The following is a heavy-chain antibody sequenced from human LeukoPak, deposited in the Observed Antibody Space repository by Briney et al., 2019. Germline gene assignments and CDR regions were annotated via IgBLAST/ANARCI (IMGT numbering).Heavy chain of an antibody. CDR1: GFTFSSYW. D-gene: IGHD6-6*01. CDR2: INSDGSST. V-gene: IGHV3-74*01. J-gene: IGHJ5*02. Sequence: GGSLRLSCAASGFTFSSYWIHWVRQAPGKGLVWVSRINSDGSSTSYADSVKGRFTISRDNAKNTLYLPMNSLRAEDTAVYYCARAQYIPPFDPWGQGTLVTVSS. CDR3: ARAQYIPPFDP.